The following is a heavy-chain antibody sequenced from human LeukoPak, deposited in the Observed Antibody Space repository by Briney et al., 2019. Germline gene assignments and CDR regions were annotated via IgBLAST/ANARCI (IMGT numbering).Heavy chain of an antibody. D-gene: IGHD3-3*01. CDR2: IKQDGSQE. V-gene: IGHV3-7*01. Sequence: GGSLRLSCAASGFTFSSCSMNWVRQAPGKGLEWVAHIKQDGSQEYYVDSVKGRFTISRDSAKNSLYLQMNSLRAEDTAVYYCARGVPCDSWSGPHYSDYWGQGTLVTVSS. CDR1: GFTFSSCS. CDR3: ARGVPCDSWSGPHYSDY. J-gene: IGHJ4*02.